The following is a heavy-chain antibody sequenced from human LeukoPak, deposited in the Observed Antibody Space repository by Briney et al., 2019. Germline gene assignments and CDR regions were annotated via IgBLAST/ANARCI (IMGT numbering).Heavy chain of an antibody. V-gene: IGHV1-2*02. J-gene: IGHJ4*02. D-gene: IGHD3-3*01. Sequence: ASVKVSCKASGYTFTGYYMHWVRQAPGQGLEWMGWINPNSGGTNYAQKFQGRVTMTRDTSISTAYMELSRLRSDDTAVYYCSRSLRFLEWLFHWGQGTLVTVSS. CDR2: INPNSGGT. CDR1: GYTFTGYY. CDR3: SRSLRFLEWLFH.